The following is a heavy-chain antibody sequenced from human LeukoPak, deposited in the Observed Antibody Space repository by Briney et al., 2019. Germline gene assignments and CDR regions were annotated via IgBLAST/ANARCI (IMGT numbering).Heavy chain of an antibody. J-gene: IGHJ5*02. CDR3: ARDRESEHTIFGVVTIRGWFDP. CDR2: IIPIFGTA. Sequence: SSVKVSCKASGGTFSSYAISWVRQAPGQGLEWMGGIIPIFGTANYAQKFQGRVTITADESTSTAYMELSSLRSEDTAEYYCARDRESEHTIFGVVTIRGWFDPWGQGTLVTVSS. CDR1: GGTFSSYA. D-gene: IGHD3-3*01. V-gene: IGHV1-69*01.